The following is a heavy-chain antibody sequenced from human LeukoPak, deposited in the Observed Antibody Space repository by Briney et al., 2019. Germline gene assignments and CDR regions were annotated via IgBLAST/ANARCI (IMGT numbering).Heavy chain of an antibody. D-gene: IGHD1-14*01. CDR2: IGPTGSDR. V-gene: IGHV3-21*06. Sequence: GGSLRLSCTASGLTFSTSGFNWVRQAPGKGLEWVASIGPTGSDRYHADSIKGRFTVSRDNANNFLYLQMNSLRAEDTAVYYCATGTNGRHYDYWGQGTLLTVSS. J-gene: IGHJ4*02. CDR3: ATGTNGRHYDY. CDR1: GLTFSTSG.